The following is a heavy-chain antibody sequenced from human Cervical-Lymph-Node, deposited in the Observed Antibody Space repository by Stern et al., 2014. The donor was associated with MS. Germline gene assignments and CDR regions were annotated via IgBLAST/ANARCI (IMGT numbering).Heavy chain of an antibody. D-gene: IGHD3-16*02. CDR1: GYTFTDYH. CDR2: IDPKSGGI. V-gene: IGHV1-2*02. CDR3: ARDKSSYPDY. J-gene: IGHJ4*02. Sequence: QVQLVQSGAEGKKSGASVKGSCEASGYTFTDYHLHWARLAPGQGPEWMGWIDPKSGGITYAQTFQGRVTLTSDTSIGTAYMELSSLTSDDTAVYFCARDKSSYPDYWGQGTPVTISS.